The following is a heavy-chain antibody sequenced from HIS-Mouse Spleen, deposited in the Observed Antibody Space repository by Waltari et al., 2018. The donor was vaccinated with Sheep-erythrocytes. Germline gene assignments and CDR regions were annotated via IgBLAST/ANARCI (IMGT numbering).Heavy chain of an antibody. J-gene: IGHJ4*02. CDR1: GFTFSSYS. V-gene: IGHV3-21*01. Sequence: EVQLVESGGGLVKPGGSLRLSCAASGFTFSSYSMNWVRQAPGKGVEWVSSISSSSSYIYYADSVKGRFTISRDNAKNSLYLQMNSLRAEDTAVYYCARVASGATFDYWGQGTLVTVSS. D-gene: IGHD1-26*01. CDR3: ARVASGATFDY. CDR2: ISSSSSYI.